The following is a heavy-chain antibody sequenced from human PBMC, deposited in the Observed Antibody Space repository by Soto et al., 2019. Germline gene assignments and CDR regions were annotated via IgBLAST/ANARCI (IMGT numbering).Heavy chain of an antibody. D-gene: IGHD5-12*01. CDR2: ISAYNGNT. CDR1: GYTFTSYG. CDR3: ARDRWRDGYDYGPDF. Sequence: QVQLVQSGAEVKKPGASVKVSCKASGYTFTSYGISWVRQAPGQGLEWMGWISAYNGNTNYAQKFQGRVTMTTDTSTSTAYMELRSLRSDDTAVYYCARDRWRDGYDYGPDFWGHGTLVTVSS. V-gene: IGHV1-18*01. J-gene: IGHJ4*01.